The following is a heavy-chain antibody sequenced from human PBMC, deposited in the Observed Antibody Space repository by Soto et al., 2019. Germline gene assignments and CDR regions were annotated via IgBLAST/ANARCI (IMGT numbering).Heavy chain of an antibody. CDR1: GGTFSSYA. Sequence: QVQLVQSGAEVKKPGSSVKVSCKASGGTFSSYAISWVRQAPGQGLEWMGGIIPIFGTANYAQKFQGRVTITADKSTSTAYMELSSLRGEDTAVYYCAKDGDPIYDILTGQPPGYFDYWGQGTLVTVSS. V-gene: IGHV1-69*06. CDR2: IIPIFGTA. J-gene: IGHJ4*02. CDR3: AKDGDPIYDILTGQPPGYFDY. D-gene: IGHD3-9*01.